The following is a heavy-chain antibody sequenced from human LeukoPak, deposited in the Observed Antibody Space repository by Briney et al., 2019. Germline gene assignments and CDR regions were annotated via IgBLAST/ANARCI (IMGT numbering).Heavy chain of an antibody. CDR2: ISYDGFNK. J-gene: IGHJ4*02. D-gene: IGHD2-15*01. Sequence: GGSLRLSCTASGFTFSSYAIHWVRQAPGKGLEWVAIISYDGFNKYADSVKGRFTIPRDNSKSTLFLQMNSLRAEDTAVYFCARDRPRYCSGGTCYSTDTFDYWGQGTLVTVSS. CDR3: ARDRPRYCSGGTCYSTDTFDY. V-gene: IGHV3-30-3*01. CDR1: GFTFSSYA.